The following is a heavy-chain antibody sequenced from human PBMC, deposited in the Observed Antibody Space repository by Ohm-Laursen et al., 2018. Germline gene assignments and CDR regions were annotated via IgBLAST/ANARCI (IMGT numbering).Heavy chain of an antibody. CDR2: ISNTGAVT. D-gene: IGHD4-17*01. V-gene: IGHV3-23*01. Sequence: SLRLSCAASGFSFSDYFMSWVRQPPGKGLEWVSSISNTGAVTYYADSVEGRFTISRDNSKSTLYLQMNSLRAEDTAVYYCARAYDYGDYVDYWGQGTLVTVSS. CDR3: ARAYDYGDYVDY. CDR1: GFSFSDYF. J-gene: IGHJ4*02.